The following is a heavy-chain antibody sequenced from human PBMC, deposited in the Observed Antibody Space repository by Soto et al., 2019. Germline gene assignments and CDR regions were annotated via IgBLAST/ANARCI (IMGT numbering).Heavy chain of an antibody. Sequence: GGSLRLSCAASGFTFSSYSMNWVRQAPGKGLEWVAFISSSRSNKYYADSVKGRFTISRDNSKNTLYLQMNSLKIEDTAVYYCARGPDILTGYYGPNEYWGQGTLVTVSS. CDR3: ARGPDILTGYYGPNEY. D-gene: IGHD3-9*01. V-gene: IGHV3-21*04. J-gene: IGHJ4*02. CDR1: GFTFSSYS. CDR2: ISSSRSNK.